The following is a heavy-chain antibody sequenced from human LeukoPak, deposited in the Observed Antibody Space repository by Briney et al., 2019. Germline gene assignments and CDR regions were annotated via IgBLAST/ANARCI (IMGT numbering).Heavy chain of an antibody. J-gene: IGHJ5*02. CDR2: INPNSGGT. CDR1: GYTFTGYY. CDR3: AVYYDSSGYPTNSWFDP. Sequence: RASVKVSCKASGYTFTGYYMHWVRQAPGQGLEWMGWINPNSGGTNYAQKFQGRVTMTRDTSISTAYMELSRLRSDDTAVYYCAVYYDSSGYPTNSWFDPWGQGTLVTVSS. D-gene: IGHD3-22*01. V-gene: IGHV1-2*02.